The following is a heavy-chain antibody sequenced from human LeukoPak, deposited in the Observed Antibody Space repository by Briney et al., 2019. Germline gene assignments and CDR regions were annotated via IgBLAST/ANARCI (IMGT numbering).Heavy chain of an antibody. Sequence: GGSLRLSCVASGFTFSSNAMSWARQAPGEGLEWVSVITGNDGSTYYADSVKGRFTISRDNSKNTLSLQMDSLRAEDTAVYYCAKDAVAPGSGGDYFDYWGQGTLVTVSS. CDR1: GFTFSSNA. D-gene: IGHD3-10*01. CDR3: AKDAVAPGSGGDYFDY. V-gene: IGHV3-23*01. J-gene: IGHJ4*02. CDR2: ITGNDGST.